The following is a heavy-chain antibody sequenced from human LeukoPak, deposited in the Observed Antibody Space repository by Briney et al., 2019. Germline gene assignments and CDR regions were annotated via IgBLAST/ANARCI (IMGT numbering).Heavy chain of an antibody. J-gene: IGHJ4*02. CDR1: GGTFSSYA. CDR3: ARGAGSHYDY. Sequence: SVKVSCKASGGTFSSYAINWVRQAPGQGLEWMGRIIPILGILNCAQKFQGRVTITADKSTNTAYMELSSLRSEDTAVYYCARGAGSHYDYWGQGTLVTVSS. CDR2: IIPILGIL. V-gene: IGHV1-69*04. D-gene: IGHD1-26*01.